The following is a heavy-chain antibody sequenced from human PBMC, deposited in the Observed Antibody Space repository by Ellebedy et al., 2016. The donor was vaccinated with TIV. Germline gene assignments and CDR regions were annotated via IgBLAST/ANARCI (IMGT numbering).Heavy chain of an antibody. CDR2: LTYDGNHK. V-gene: IGHV3-30*18. D-gene: IGHD3-10*01. CDR1: GFTFNIYG. CDR3: VNDRGDRLFNLDV. J-gene: IGHJ6*04. Sequence: GESLKISXTASGFTFNIYGMHWVRQAPGKGLEWVAALTYDGNHKYYADSVKGRFTISRDNSKKTLYLQMNSLRDEDTAVYYCVNDRGDRLFNLDVWGKGTTVTVSS.